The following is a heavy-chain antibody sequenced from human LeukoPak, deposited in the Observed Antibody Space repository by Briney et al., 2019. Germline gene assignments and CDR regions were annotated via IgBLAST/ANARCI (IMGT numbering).Heavy chain of an antibody. CDR1: ADSFSGYS. J-gene: IGHJ6*03. D-gene: IGHD3-9*01. V-gene: IGHV4-34*01. CDR2: INHGGRA. Sequence: SETLSLTCAVYADSFSGYSWSWIRQSPGRGLEWIGEINHGGRANYNPSLKSRVTMSVDTSKNQFSLKVTSLTAADMAIYYCVRTYEILGSTAFYHYLFYMDIWGKGTPVTISS. CDR3: VRTYEILGSTAFYHYLFYMDI.